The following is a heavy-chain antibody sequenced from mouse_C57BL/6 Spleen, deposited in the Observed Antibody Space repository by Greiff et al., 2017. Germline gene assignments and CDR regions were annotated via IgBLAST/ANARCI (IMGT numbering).Heavy chain of an antibody. D-gene: IGHD2-5*01. V-gene: IGHV1-81*01. J-gene: IGHJ4*01. CDR1: GYTFTSYG. Sequence: SGAELARPGASVKLSCKASGYTFTSYGISWVKQRTGQGLEWIGEIYPRSGNTYYNEKFKGKATLTADKSSSTAYMELRSLTSEDSAVYFCASRGYSNYDYAMDYWGQGTSVTVSS. CDR3: ASRGYSNYDYAMDY. CDR2: IYPRSGNT.